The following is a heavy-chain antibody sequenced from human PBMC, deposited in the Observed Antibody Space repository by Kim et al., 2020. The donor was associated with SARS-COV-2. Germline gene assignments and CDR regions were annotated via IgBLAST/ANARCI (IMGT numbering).Heavy chain of an antibody. CDR3: ARGWNYGSGSYYPLFDY. Sequence: SETLSLTCAVYGGPFSGYYWTWIRQPPGKGLEWIGEINHSGSTNYNPSLKSRVTISVDTSKNQFSLKLSSVTAADTAVYYCARGWNYGSGSYYPLFDYWG. CDR1: GGPFSGYY. D-gene: IGHD3-10*01. V-gene: IGHV4-34*01. CDR2: INHSGST. J-gene: IGHJ4*01.